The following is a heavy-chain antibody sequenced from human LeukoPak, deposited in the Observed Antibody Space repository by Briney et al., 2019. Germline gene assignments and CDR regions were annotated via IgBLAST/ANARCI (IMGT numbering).Heavy chain of an antibody. CDR3: ARDGGYCSSTSCYLHYYYYYYMDV. Sequence: ASVKVSCKASGYTFTGYYMHWVRQAPGQGLEWMGWINPNSGGTNYAQKFQGRVTMTRDTSISTAYMELSRLRSDDTAVYYCARDGGYCSSTSCYLHYYYYYYMDVWGKGTTVTISS. V-gene: IGHV1-2*02. CDR1: GYTFTGYY. CDR2: INPNSGGT. D-gene: IGHD2-2*01. J-gene: IGHJ6*03.